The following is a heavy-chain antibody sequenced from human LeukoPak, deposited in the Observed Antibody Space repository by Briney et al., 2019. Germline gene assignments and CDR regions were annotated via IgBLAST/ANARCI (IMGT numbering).Heavy chain of an antibody. V-gene: IGHV3-11*04. J-gene: IGHJ4*02. CDR1: GFTFSDYY. CDR2: ISSSGSTI. D-gene: IGHD3-22*01. CDR3: ARDLYYYDSSGYYPYLDY. Sequence: GGSLRLSCAASGFTFSDYYMSWIRQAPGKGLEWVSYISSSGSTIYYADSVKGRFTISRDNAKNSLYLQMNSLRAEDTAVYYCARDLYYYDSSGYYPYLDYWGQGTLVTVSS.